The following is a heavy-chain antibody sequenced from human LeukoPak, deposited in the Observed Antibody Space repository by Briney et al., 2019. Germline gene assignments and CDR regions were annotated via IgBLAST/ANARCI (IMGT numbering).Heavy chain of an antibody. V-gene: IGHV6-1*01. D-gene: IGHD1-1*01. CDR1: GDSVSSNSVT. CDR3: ARRLTRYDCFDP. J-gene: IGHJ5*02. Sequence: SQTLSLTCAISGDSVSSNSVTWNWIRQSPSRGLEWLGRTYYRSTWYNDYAVSVRGRITVNPDTSKNQFSLHLNSVTPEDTAVYYCARRLTRYDCFDPWGQGILVTVSS. CDR2: TYYRSTWYN.